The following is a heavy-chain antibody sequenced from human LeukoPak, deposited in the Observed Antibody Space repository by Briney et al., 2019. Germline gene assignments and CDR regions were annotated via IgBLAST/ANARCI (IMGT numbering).Heavy chain of an antibody. CDR2: IYYSGSS. V-gene: IGHV4-59*01. CDR1: GGSINSYY. D-gene: IGHD2-8*01. CDR3: ARGGPMGHFDY. Sequence: SETLSLTCTVSGGSINSYYWSWIRQPPGKGLEWIGYIYYSGSSNYNPSLKSRVTISVDTSKNQFSLKLSSVTAADTAVYYCARGGPMGHFDYWGQGTLVTVSS. J-gene: IGHJ4*02.